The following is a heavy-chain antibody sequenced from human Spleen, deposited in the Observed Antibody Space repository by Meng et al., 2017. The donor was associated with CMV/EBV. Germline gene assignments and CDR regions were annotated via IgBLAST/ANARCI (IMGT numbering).Heavy chain of an antibody. Sequence: ASGYTFTGYYIHWVRQAPGQGLEWMGWINPKSGGTNYAQDFQGRVTMTRDASISTASMELSRLRSDDTAVYYCARRTKTSYYDKLDVWGQGTTVTV. CDR3: ARRTKTSYYDKLDV. V-gene: IGHV1-2*02. CDR2: INPKSGGT. D-gene: IGHD3-22*01. J-gene: IGHJ6*02. CDR1: GYTFTGYY.